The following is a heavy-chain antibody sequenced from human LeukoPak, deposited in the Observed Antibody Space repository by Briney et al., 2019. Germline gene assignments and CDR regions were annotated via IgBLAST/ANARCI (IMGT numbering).Heavy chain of an antibody. CDR1: GFTFSSSA. CDR3: ARDILGSQTPFDY. J-gene: IGHJ4*02. V-gene: IGHV3-21*01. D-gene: IGHD1-26*01. Sequence: GGSLRLSCAASGFTFSSSAMNWVRQAPGKGLEWVSSISSSGSYIYYADSVKGRFTISRDNARNSLFLQMNSLRAEDTAAYYCARDILGSQTPFDYWGQGTLVTVSS. CDR2: ISSSGSYI.